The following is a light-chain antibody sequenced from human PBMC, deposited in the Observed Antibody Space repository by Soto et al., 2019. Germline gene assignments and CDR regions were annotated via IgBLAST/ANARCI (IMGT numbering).Light chain of an antibody. Sequence: IQMTQSPSSLSASLGDRVTITCRASRNISNYLNWYQHKPGKAPKLLIYKASTLKSGVPSRFSGSGSGTEFTLTISSLQPDDFATYYCQHYNSYSEAFGQGTKVDIK. J-gene: IGKJ1*01. CDR2: KAS. CDR3: QHYNSYSEA. V-gene: IGKV1-5*03. CDR1: RNISNY.